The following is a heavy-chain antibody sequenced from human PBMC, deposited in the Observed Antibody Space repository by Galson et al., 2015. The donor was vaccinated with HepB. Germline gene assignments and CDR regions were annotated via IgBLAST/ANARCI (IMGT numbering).Heavy chain of an antibody. CDR3: VRHRLGNSFDS. D-gene: IGHD4-23*01. Sequence: SLRLSCAASGFTFSTYRMHWVRQAPGKGLVWVSRINSDGNITTYADSVNGRFTISRDNAKNTLYLEMNSLRVEDTAVYYCVRHRLGNSFDSWGQGTLVSVSS. V-gene: IGHV3-74*01. CDR2: INSDGNIT. J-gene: IGHJ4*02. CDR1: GFTFSTYR.